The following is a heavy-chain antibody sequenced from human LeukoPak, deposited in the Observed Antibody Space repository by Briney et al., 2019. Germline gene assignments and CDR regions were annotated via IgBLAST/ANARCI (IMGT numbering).Heavy chain of an antibody. J-gene: IGHJ4*02. CDR2: INPNSGGT. CDR3: ARDPGYSSPRGDY. Sequence: GASVKVFCKASGYTFTDYFMHWVRQAPGQGLEWMGWINPNSGGTHYAQKFQGRVTMTRDTSISTAYMELSRLRSDGTAVYYCARDPGYSSPRGDYWGQGTLVTVSS. CDR1: GYTFTDYF. V-gene: IGHV1-2*02. D-gene: IGHD5-18*01.